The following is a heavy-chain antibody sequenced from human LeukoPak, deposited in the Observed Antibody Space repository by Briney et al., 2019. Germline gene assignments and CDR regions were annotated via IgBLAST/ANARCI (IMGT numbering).Heavy chain of an antibody. CDR2: LNSDGSST. V-gene: IGHV3-74*01. CDR1: GFTFSSYW. CDR3: ARAYNDGSGYYPPYFDD. Sequence: GGSLRLSCAASGFTFSSYWMHWVRQAPGKGLVWVSRLNSDGSSTSYADSVKGRLTISRDNAKNTLYLQMNSLRAENTAVYYCARAYNDGSGYYPPYFDDWGQGTLVTVSS. J-gene: IGHJ4*02. D-gene: IGHD3-22*01.